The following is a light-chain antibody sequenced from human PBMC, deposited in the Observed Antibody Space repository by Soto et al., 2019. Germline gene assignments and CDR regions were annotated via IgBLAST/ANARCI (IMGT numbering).Light chain of an antibody. J-gene: IGKJ3*01. CDR1: QGISNC. Sequence: DIQMTQSPSSLSASVGDRVTITCRASQGISNCLAWYQQKPGKAPKLLIYAASTLQSGVPSRFSGSGSGTDFAFTLSSLRPEDVATYYCQRHNSASPVFTFGPGTKVEIK. CDR2: AAS. CDR3: QRHNSASPVFT. V-gene: IGKV1-27*01.